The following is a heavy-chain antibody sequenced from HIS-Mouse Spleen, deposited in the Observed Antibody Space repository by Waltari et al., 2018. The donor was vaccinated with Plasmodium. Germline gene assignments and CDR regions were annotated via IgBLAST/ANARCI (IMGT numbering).Heavy chain of an antibody. Sequence: EVQLVESGGGLIQPGGSLSLSCAASGFTVRRNYMSVVRQAPGKGLEWVSVIYSGGSTYYADSVKGRFTISRDNSKNTLYLQMNSLRAEDTAVYYCARGMKSSSSAFDIWGQGTMVTVSS. CDR3: ARGMKSSSSAFDI. J-gene: IGHJ3*02. V-gene: IGHV3-53*01. CDR1: GFTVRRNY. D-gene: IGHD6-6*01. CDR2: IYSGGST.